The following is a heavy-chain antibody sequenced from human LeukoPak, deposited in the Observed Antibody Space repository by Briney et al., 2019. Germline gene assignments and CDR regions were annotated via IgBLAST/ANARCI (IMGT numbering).Heavy chain of an antibody. CDR1: GFTFSSYG. J-gene: IGHJ6*02. V-gene: IGHV3-30*18. D-gene: IGHD5-18*01. CDR2: ISYDGSNK. CDR3: AKDAPNQMWSYGLSYYYYYGMDV. Sequence: PAGGSLRLSCAASGFTFSSYGMHWVRQAPGKGLEWVAVISYDGSNKYYADSVKGRFTISRDNSKNTLYLQMNSLRAEDTAVYYCAKDAPNQMWSYGLSYYYYYGMDVWGQGTTVTVSS.